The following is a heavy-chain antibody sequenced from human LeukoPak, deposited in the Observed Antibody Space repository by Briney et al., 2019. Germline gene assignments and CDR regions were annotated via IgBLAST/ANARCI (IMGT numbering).Heavy chain of an antibody. D-gene: IGHD1-26*01. Sequence: GGSLRLSCAASGFSFSSYWMHWVRQAPGKGLVWVSRINSDGSSTSYADSVKGRFTISRDNAKNTLYLQMNSLRAEDTAVYYCAREGATTAFDYWGQGTLVTVSS. CDR1: GFSFSSYW. CDR2: INSDGSST. V-gene: IGHV3-74*01. J-gene: IGHJ4*02. CDR3: AREGATTAFDY.